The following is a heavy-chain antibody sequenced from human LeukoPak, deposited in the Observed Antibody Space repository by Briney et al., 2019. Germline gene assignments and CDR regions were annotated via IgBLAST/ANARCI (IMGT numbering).Heavy chain of an antibody. V-gene: IGHV3-15*01. CDR3: TTRNNNFNSHH. J-gene: IGHJ4*02. CDR2: IKSRTDGGTT. Sequence: PGGSLRLSCAASGFTFSNAWMNWVRQAPGKGLECVGRIKSRTDGGTTEYAAPVKGRFTISRDDSENTLYLQMNSLTTEDTAVYFCTTRNNNFNSHHWGQGTLVTVS. CDR1: GFTFSNAW. D-gene: IGHD4-11*01.